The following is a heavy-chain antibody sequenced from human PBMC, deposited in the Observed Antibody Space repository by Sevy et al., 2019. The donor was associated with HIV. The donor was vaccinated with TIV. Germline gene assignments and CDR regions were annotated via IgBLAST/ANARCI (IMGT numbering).Heavy chain of an antibody. V-gene: IGHV4-38-2*02. CDR1: GYSISSGYY. J-gene: IGHJ6*02. CDR2: IYHSGST. CDR3: ASDTYYYDSSGYYLTIYYYYGMDV. Sequence: SETLSLTCTVSGYSISSGYYWGWIRQPPGKGLEWIGSIYHSGSTYYNPSLKSRVTISVDTSKTQFSLKLSSVTAADTAVYYCASDTYYYDSSGYYLTIYYYYGMDVWGQGTTVTVSS. D-gene: IGHD3-22*01.